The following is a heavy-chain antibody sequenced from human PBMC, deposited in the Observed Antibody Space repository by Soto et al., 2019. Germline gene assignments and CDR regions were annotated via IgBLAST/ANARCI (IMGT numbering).Heavy chain of an antibody. D-gene: IGHD2-8*01. CDR3: VHSSYLDWLDP. J-gene: IGHJ5*02. CDR1: GFSRSTSGVS. CDR2: IYWDDDK. V-gene: IGHV2-5*02. Sequence: QITLKESGPTLVKPTQTLTLTCIISGFSRSTSGVSVGWIRQPPGKALEWLALIYWDDDKRFSPSLKSRLTITKSTSKNQVDFTMTNMDPVDTATYYCVHSSYLDWLDPWGQGTLVTVSS.